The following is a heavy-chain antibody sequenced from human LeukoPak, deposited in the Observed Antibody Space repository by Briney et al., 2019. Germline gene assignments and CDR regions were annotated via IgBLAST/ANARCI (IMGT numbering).Heavy chain of an antibody. J-gene: IGHJ3*02. V-gene: IGHV1-8*02. Sequence: ASVKVSCKASGYTFTSYGISWVRQAAGQGLEWMGWMNPNSGNTGYAQKFQGRVTMTRNTSISTAYMELSSLRSEDTAVYYCARVVGATDIWGQGTMVTVSS. D-gene: IGHD1-26*01. CDR1: GYTFTSYG. CDR3: ARVVGATDI. CDR2: MNPNSGNT.